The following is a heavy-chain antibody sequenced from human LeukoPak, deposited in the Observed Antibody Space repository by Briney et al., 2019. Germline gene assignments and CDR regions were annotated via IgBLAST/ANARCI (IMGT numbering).Heavy chain of an antibody. CDR3: ATPALGRRLYYYDY. J-gene: IGHJ4*02. V-gene: IGHV3-15*07. D-gene: IGHD3-16*01. CDR2: IRTKSDGETV. Sequence: PGGSLRLSCAASGFTFSSACLSWVRQAPGKGLEWVGRIRTKSDGETVDYAAPVKGRFTISRDDSKNTLFLQMNSLKTEDTAVYYCATPALGRRLYYYDYWGQGTLVTVSP. CDR1: GFTFSSAC.